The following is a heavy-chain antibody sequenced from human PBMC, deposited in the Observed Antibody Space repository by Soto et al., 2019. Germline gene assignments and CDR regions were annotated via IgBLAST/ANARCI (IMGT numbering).Heavy chain of an antibody. CDR3: ATSTTRDYDILTGYYLWYFDY. V-gene: IGHV1-24*01. J-gene: IGHJ4*02. D-gene: IGHD3-9*01. CDR2: FDPEDGET. CDR1: GYTLTELS. Sequence: VKVSCKVSGYTLTELSMHWVRQAPGKGLEWMGGFDPEDGETIYAQKFQGRVTMTEDTSTDTAYMELSSLRSEDTAVYYCATSTTRDYDILTGYYLWYFDYWGQGTLVTVSS.